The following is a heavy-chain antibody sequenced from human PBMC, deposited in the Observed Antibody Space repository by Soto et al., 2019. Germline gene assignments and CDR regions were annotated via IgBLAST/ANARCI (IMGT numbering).Heavy chain of an antibody. CDR3: ARGPGNWNTEKYYDMDV. D-gene: IGHD1-20*01. CDR1: GGSISSYY. V-gene: IGHV4-59*01. Sequence: QEQLQESGPGLVKPSETLSLTCTVSGGSISSYYWSWIRQPPGKGLEWIGYFSYSGNTNYNPSLKSRVTVARDPSQIQFSLKLCSMTAADTVVYYCARGPGNWNTEKYYDMDVWCQGTTVTVSS. J-gene: IGHJ6*02. CDR2: FSYSGNT.